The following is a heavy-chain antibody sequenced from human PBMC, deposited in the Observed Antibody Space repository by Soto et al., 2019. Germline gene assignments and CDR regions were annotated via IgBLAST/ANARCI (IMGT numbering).Heavy chain of an antibody. D-gene: IGHD3-9*01. Sequence: SETLSLTCTVSGGSISSSSYYWGWIRQPPGKGLEWIGSIYYSGSTYYNPSLKSRVTISVDTSKNQFSLKLSSVTAADTAVYYCARRILTGLGAFDIWGQGTMVTVSS. CDR1: GGSISSSSYY. V-gene: IGHV4-39*01. CDR2: IYYSGST. CDR3: ARRILTGLGAFDI. J-gene: IGHJ3*02.